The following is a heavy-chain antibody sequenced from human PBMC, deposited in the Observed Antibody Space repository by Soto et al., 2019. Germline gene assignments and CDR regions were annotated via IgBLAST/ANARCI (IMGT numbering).Heavy chain of an antibody. V-gene: IGHV3-30*03. D-gene: IGHD3-10*01. CDR2: ISYDGSNK. Sequence: QVQLVESGGGVVQPERSLRLSCTASGFTFSSYGMHWVRQAPGKGLEWVALISYDGSNKYYADSMRGRFTISRDNSKNTLYLQMNSLRAEDTAVYYCATEKFGVGYYGSGSYLSFDYWGRGTLVTVSS. CDR1: GFTFSSYG. CDR3: ATEKFGVGYYGSGSYLSFDY. J-gene: IGHJ4*02.